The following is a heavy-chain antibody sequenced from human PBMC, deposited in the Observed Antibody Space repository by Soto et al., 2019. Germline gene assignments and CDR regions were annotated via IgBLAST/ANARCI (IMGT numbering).Heavy chain of an antibody. V-gene: IGHV3-23*01. J-gene: IGHJ4*02. D-gene: IGHD6-19*01. CDR2: ISSGGGST. Sequence: GSLSLSCAASGFTFSNYAMSWVRQASRKGLEWVSAISSGGGSTHDADSVTGRFTITRDNTKNTLYLQMDSLRDEDTTVYFCAQVQWLVPSFDYWGQGTLVTVSS. CDR1: GFTFSNYA. CDR3: AQVQWLVPSFDY.